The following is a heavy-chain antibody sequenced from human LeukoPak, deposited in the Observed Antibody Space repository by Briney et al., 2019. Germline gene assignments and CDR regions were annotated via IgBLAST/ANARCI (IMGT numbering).Heavy chain of an antibody. J-gene: IGHJ5*02. V-gene: IGHV4-30-2*01. CDR3: ARALHGDCSSTSCSSCWFDP. D-gene: IGHD2-2*01. CDR1: GGSISSGGYS. CDR2: IYHSGST. Sequence: SETLSLTCAVSGGSISSGGYSWSWIRQPPGKGLEWIGYIYHSGSTYYNPSLESRVTISVDRSKNQFSLKLSSVTAADTAVYYCARALHGDCSSTSCSSCWFDPWGQGTLATVSS.